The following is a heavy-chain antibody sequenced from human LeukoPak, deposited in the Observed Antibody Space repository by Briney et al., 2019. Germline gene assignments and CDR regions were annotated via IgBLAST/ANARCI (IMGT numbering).Heavy chain of an antibody. V-gene: IGHV1-69*06. Sequence: SVKVSCKASGGTFSSYAISWVRQTPGQGLEWMGGIIPIFGTANYAQKFQGRVTITADKSTSTAYMELSSLRSEDTAVYYCARGDITMVRGVIIPSRFDPWGQGTLVTVSS. J-gene: IGHJ5*02. D-gene: IGHD3-10*01. CDR3: ARGDITMVRGVIIPSRFDP. CDR1: GGTFSSYA. CDR2: IIPIFGTA.